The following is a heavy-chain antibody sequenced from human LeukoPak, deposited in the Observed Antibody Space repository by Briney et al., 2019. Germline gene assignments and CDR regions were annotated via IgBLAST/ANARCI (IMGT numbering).Heavy chain of an antibody. J-gene: IGHJ6*03. CDR2: ISGSGGST. CDR3: AKDPQRYYYYYMGV. V-gene: IGHV3-23*01. CDR1: GFTFSSYA. Sequence: GGSLRLSCAASGFTFSSYAMSWVRQAPGKGLEWVSAISGSGGSTDYADSVKGRFTISRDNSKNTLYLQMNSLRAEDTAVYYCAKDPQRYYYYYMGVWGKGTTVTVSS.